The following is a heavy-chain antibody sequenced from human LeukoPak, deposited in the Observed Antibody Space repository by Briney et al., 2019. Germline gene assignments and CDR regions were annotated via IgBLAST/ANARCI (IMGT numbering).Heavy chain of an antibody. V-gene: IGHV3-48*01. CDR3: ARVVGSYYGYFDY. CDR1: GFTFNSYS. Sequence: QAGGSLRLSCAASGFTFNSYSMNWVREAPGKGLEWVSFISSSSSTIYYADSVKGRFTISRDNGKKSLYLQMNSLRAEDTAVYYCARVVGSYYGYFDYWGQGTLVTVSS. CDR2: ISSSSSTI. J-gene: IGHJ4*02. D-gene: IGHD1-26*01.